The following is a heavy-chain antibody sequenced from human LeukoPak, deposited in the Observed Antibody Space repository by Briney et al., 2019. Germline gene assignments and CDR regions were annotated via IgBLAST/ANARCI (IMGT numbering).Heavy chain of an antibody. CDR1: GLTFSNAW. CDR2: IKSKTDGGTT. Sequence: GGSLRLSCAASGLTFSNAWMSWVRQAPGKGLEWVGRIKSKTDGGTTDYAAPVKGRFTISRDESENTLYLQMNSLKTEDTAVYYCATEGYSYGYSFDYWGQGTLVTVSS. J-gene: IGHJ4*02. D-gene: IGHD5-18*01. V-gene: IGHV3-15*01. CDR3: ATEGYSYGYSFDY.